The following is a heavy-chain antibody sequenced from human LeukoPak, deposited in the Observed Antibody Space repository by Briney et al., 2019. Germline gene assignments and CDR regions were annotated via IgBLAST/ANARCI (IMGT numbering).Heavy chain of an antibody. V-gene: IGHV4-34*01. D-gene: IGHD2-2*02. CDR2: IQHSGST. J-gene: IGHJ4*02. CDR1: GVSFSDYY. CDR3: ARGYTRVLIDY. Sequence: SETLSLTCAVYGVSFSDYYRSWIRQPPGKGLEWIGEIQHSGSTNYNPSFKSRVTISVDTSKNQLSLKLSSVTAADTAVYYCARGYTRVLIDYWGQGTLVTVSS.